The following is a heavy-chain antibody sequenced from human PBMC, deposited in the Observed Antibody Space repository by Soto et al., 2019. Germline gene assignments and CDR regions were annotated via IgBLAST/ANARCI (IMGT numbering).Heavy chain of an antibody. CDR3: ARAAMGGSSWPFDY. CDR1: GGSISSSNW. CDR2: IYHSGST. D-gene: IGHD6-13*01. Sequence: QVQLQESGPGLVKPSGTLSLTCAVSGGSISSSNWWSWVRQPPGKGLEWIGEIYHSGSTNYNPSRQCRVTISVDKSKDQFSLKLNSVTAADTAVYYCARAAMGGSSWPFDYWGQGTLVTVSS. V-gene: IGHV4-4*02. J-gene: IGHJ4*02.